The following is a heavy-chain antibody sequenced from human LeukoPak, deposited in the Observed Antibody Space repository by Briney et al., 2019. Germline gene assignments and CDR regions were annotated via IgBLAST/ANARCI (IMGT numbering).Heavy chain of an antibody. CDR3: ARVPAYYYDSSGYNNY. J-gene: IGHJ4*02. Sequence: SETLSLTCAVYGGSFSGYYWSWIRQPPGKGLEWIGEINHSGSTNYNPSLKSRVTISVDTSKNQFSLKLSSVTAADTAVYYCARVPAYYYDSSGYNNYWGQGTLVPVSS. CDR2: INHSGST. V-gene: IGHV4-34*01. CDR1: GGSFSGYY. D-gene: IGHD3-22*01.